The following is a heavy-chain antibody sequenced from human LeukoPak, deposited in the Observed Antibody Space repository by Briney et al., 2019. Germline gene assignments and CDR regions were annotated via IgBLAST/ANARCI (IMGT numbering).Heavy chain of an antibody. J-gene: IGHJ5*02. Sequence: QAGGSLRLSCAASGFTFSISAMKWGRQAPGKGLEWVSSISGGGTTYYADSVRGRFIISRDNSKNTLYLQMNSLRAEDTAVYYCAKLLMANDYGDPWGQGTLVTVSS. CDR3: AKLLMANDYGDP. V-gene: IGHV3-23*01. CDR2: ISGGGTT. D-gene: IGHD4-17*01. CDR1: GFTFSISA.